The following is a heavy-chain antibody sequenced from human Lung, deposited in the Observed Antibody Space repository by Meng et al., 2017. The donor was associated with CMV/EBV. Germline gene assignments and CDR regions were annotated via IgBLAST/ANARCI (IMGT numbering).Heavy chain of an antibody. Sequence: QVQLRGSGPGLVKPSAAMTLTCAFSGDSITNHNWWSWVRQPPGKGLEWIGEIPHRGSSAYTPSLKSRVSMSIDKSKNQFSLKLTSVTAADTAVYHCLRRSGGSVWGQGTLVTVSS. J-gene: IGHJ1*01. D-gene: IGHD3-10*01. V-gene: IGHV4-4*02. CDR2: IPHRGSS. CDR3: LRRSGGSV. CDR1: GDSITNHNW.